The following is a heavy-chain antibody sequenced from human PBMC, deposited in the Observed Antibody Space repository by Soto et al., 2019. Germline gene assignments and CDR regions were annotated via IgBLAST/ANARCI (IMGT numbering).Heavy chain of an antibody. CDR2: IYWDDDK. CDR1: GFSLSTSGVG. Sequence: QITLKESGPTLVKPTQTLTLTCTFSGFSLSTSGVGVGWIRQPPGKALEWLALIYWDDDKRYSPSLKSRLTITNDPSKNQVVLTMTNMDPVDTATYYCAHSFGGYDYFDYWGQGTLVTVSS. V-gene: IGHV2-5*02. J-gene: IGHJ4*02. CDR3: AHSFGGYDYFDY. D-gene: IGHD5-12*01.